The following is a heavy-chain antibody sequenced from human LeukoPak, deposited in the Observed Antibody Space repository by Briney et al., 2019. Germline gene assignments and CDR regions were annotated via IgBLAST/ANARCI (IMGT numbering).Heavy chain of an antibody. J-gene: IGHJ3*02. D-gene: IGHD3-16*01. V-gene: IGHV3-23*01. CDR3: AKDREYSYVYDAFDI. Sequence: GGSLRLSCAASGFTFSIYAMSWVRQAPGKGLEWVSGMSGSGGSTYYADSVKGRFTISSDNSKNTLYLQMNTLRAEDTAVYYCAKDREYSYVYDAFDIWGQGTLVTVSS. CDR2: MSGSGGST. CDR1: GFTFSIYA.